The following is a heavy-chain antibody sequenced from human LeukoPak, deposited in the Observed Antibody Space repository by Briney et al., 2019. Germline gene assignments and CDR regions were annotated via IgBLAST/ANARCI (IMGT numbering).Heavy chain of an antibody. J-gene: IGHJ4*02. CDR2: IYYSGST. V-gene: IGHV4-59*01. CDR1: GGSISSYY. Sequence: SETLSLTCTVSGGSISSYYWSSIRQPPGKGLEWIGYIYYSGSTNYNPSLKSRVTISVDTSKNQFSLKLSSVTAADTAVYYCARSQGYFDYWGQGTLVTVSS. CDR3: ARSQGYFDY.